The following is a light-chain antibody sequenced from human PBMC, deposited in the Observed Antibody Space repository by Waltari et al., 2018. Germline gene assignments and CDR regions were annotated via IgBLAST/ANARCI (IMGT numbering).Light chain of an antibody. CDR2: EAS. V-gene: IGKV1-5*03. Sequence: DIQMTQSPSTRSASVGDRLTITCRASQSIRSSLAWYQQKPGKAPKFLIYEASSVESGVPSRFSGSGSGTEFTLTISSLQPDDFATYCCQQYDAYALTFGGGTKVEIK. CDR3: QQYDAYALT. CDR1: QSIRSS. J-gene: IGKJ4*01.